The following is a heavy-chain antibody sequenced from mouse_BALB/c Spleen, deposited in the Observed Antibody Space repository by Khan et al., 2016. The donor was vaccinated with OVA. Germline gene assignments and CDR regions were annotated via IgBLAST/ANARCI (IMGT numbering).Heavy chain of an antibody. CDR2: INPTTGYT. J-gene: IGHJ3*01. V-gene: IGHV1-7*01. D-gene: IGHD2-9*01. CDR1: GYTFTSYW. Sequence: QVQLKQSGAELAKPGASVKMSCKASGYTFTSYWMHWVKQRPGQGLEWIGFINPTTGYTEYNQKFKDKATLTADKSSSTAYMQLSSLTSEDSAVYYCARSPTMVTGCSYWGQGTLVTVSA. CDR3: ARSPTMVTGCSY.